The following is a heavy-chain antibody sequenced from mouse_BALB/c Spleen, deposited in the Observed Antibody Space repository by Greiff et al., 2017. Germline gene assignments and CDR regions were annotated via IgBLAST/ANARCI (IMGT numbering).Heavy chain of an antibody. CDR1: GFTFSSYT. D-gene: IGHD2-4*01. Sequence: EVKLMESGGGLVQPGGSLKLSCAASGFTFSSYTMSWVRQTPEKRLEWVAYISNGGGSTYYPDTVKGRFTISRDNAKNTLYLQMSSLKSEDTAMYYCARHEYYDYDGGFAYWGQGTLVTVSA. V-gene: IGHV5-12-2*01. CDR3: ARHEYYDYDGGFAY. CDR2: ISNGGGST. J-gene: IGHJ3*01.